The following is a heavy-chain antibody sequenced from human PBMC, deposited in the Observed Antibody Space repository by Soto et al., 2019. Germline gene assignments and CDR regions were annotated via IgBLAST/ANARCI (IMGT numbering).Heavy chain of an antibody. CDR1: GGSFSGYY. D-gene: IGHD3-10*01. CDR3: ARSQGLLRRYLHH. V-gene: IGHV4-34*01. J-gene: IGHJ1*01. Sequence: SETLSLTCTVFGGSFSGYYWTWIRQPPGKGLEWIGEINQNGSTNYNPSLKSRVTISLDTAKNQFSLKLSSVTAADTAVYYCARSQGLLRRYLHHWGQGTLVTVSS. CDR2: INQNGST.